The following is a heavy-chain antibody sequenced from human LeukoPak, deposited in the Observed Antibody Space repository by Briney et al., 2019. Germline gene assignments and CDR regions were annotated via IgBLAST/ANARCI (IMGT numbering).Heavy chain of an antibody. Sequence: SETLSLTCAVYGGSFSGYYWSWIRQPPGKGLEWIGEINHSGSTNYNPSLKSRVTISVDTSKNQFSLKLSSVTAMDTAVYYCARHRGEAARIFDYWGQGTLVTVSS. CDR3: ARHRGEAARIFDY. V-gene: IGHV4-34*01. J-gene: IGHJ4*02. D-gene: IGHD6-6*01. CDR1: GGSFSGYY. CDR2: INHSGST.